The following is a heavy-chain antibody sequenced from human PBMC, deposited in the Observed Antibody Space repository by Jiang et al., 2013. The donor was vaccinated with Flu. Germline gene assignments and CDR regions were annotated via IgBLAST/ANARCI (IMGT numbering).Heavy chain of an antibody. CDR3: ARVSGIVDLDY. D-gene: IGHD2/OR15-2a*01. V-gene: IGHV1-18*01. J-gene: IGHJ4*02. CDR1: GYTFTTYG. CDR2: IGAYNGHT. Sequence: SGAEVKKPGASVKVSCKASGYTFTTYGISWVRQAPGQGLEWMGWIGAYNGHTKYSQKFQGRIIMTTDTSTTTAYTELRSLRSDDTAVYYCARVSGIVDLDYWGQGTLVTVSS.